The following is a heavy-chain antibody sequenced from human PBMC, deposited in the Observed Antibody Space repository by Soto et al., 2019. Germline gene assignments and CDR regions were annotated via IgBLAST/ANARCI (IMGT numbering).Heavy chain of an antibody. V-gene: IGHV1-8*01. CDR3: ARGLSGITIFGVVIISGMDV. CDR2: MNPNSGNT. CDR1: GYTFTIYD. Sequence: GASVKVSCKASGYTFTIYDINWVRQATGQGLEWMGWMNPNSGNTGYAQKFQGRVTMTRNTSISTAYMELSSLRSEDTAVYYCARGLSGITIFGVVIISGMDVWGQGTTVTVSS. J-gene: IGHJ6*02. D-gene: IGHD3-3*01.